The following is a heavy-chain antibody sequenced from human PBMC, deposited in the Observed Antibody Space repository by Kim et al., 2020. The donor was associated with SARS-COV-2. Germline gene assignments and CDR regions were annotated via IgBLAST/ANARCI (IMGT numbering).Heavy chain of an antibody. CDR2: ISSNGGST. Sequence: GGSLRLSCAASGFTFSSYAMHWVRQAPGKGLEYVSAISSNGGSTYYANSVKGRFTISRDNSKNTLYLQMGSLRAEDMAVYYCARTPQYSSSWSFDYWGQG. D-gene: IGHD6-13*01. J-gene: IGHJ4*02. V-gene: IGHV3-64*01. CDR1: GFTFSSYA. CDR3: ARTPQYSSSWSFDY.